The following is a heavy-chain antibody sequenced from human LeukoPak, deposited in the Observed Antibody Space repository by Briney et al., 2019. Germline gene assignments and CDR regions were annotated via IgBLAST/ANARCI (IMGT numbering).Heavy chain of an antibody. CDR3: ARARKYYYDSSGYFDY. CDR1: GGSFSGYY. Sequence: SETLSLTCAVYGGSFSGYYWSWIRQPPGKGLEWIGEINHSGSTNYNTSLKSRVTIPAKQSKNQISLKLSSVTAADTVVYYWARARKYYYDSSGYFDYWGQGTLVTVSS. CDR2: INHSGST. D-gene: IGHD3-22*01. V-gene: IGHV4-34*01. J-gene: IGHJ4*02.